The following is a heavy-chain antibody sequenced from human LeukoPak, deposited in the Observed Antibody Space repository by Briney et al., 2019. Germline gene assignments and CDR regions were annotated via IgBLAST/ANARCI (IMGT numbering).Heavy chain of an antibody. V-gene: IGHV3-23*01. D-gene: IGHD3-10*01. CDR3: PRDVSGGYPYYGMDV. CDR2: ISGSASRT. Sequence: ETLSLTCGVSGGSISSTNWWSWVRQAPGKGLEWVASISGSASRTYHADSVKGRFTISRDNPKNTLYLQMNSLRADDTAVYYCPRDVSGGYPYYGMDVWGQGTTVTVSS. J-gene: IGHJ6*02. CDR1: GGSISSTN.